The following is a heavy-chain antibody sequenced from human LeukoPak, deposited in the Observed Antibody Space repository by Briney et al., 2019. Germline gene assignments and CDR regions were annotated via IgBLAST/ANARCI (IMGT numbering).Heavy chain of an antibody. D-gene: IGHD2-2*01. CDR3: ARVGCSSTSCLGVFDY. J-gene: IGHJ4*02. V-gene: IGHV3-21*01. Sequence: PGGSLRLSCAASGFTFSSYSMNWVRQAPGKGLEWVSSISSSSSYIYYADSVKGRFTISRDNAKNSLYLQMNSLRAEDTAVYYCARVGCSSTSCLGVFDYWGQGTLVTVSS. CDR1: GFTFSSYS. CDR2: ISSSSSYI.